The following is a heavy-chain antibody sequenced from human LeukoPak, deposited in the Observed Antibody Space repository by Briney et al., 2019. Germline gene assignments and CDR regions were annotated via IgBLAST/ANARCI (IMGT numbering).Heavy chain of an antibody. CDR1: GYSFTTYW. CDR2: IYPGDSDT. Sequence: GESLKISCKGSGYSFTTYWIGWVRQMPGKGLAWMGIIYPGDSDTRYSPSFQGQVTISADKSISTAYLQWSSLKASDTAMYYCARAGLYSYGYRSLVDAFDIWGQGTMVTVSS. V-gene: IGHV5-51*01. CDR3: ARAGLYSYGYRSLVDAFDI. D-gene: IGHD5-18*01. J-gene: IGHJ3*02.